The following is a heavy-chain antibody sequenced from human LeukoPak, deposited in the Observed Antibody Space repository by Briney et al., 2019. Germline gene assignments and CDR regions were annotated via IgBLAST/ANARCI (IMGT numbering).Heavy chain of an antibody. CDR3: AILPVGSGGLS. Sequence: SETLSLICTLSGGSIGSTGQFWVWIRQPPGKGLDWIGSIYYSGTTYYNPSLKSRVTISEDTSKNQFSLKLLSVTAADTAVYYCAILPVGSGGLSWGQGTLVTVSS. CDR2: IYYSGTT. CDR1: GGSIGSTGQF. D-gene: IGHD2-15*01. V-gene: IGHV4-39*01. J-gene: IGHJ4*02.